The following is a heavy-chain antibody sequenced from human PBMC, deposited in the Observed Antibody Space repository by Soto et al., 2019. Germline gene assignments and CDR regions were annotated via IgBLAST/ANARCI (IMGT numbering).Heavy chain of an antibody. CDR2: IIPIFGTA. Sequence: SWVKGSRKGSGGTFSRDVFSWVRLAHGQGLEWMGGIIPIFGTANYAQKFQGRVTITADKSTSTAYMELSSLRSEDTAVYYCARLEATGYYYGMDVWGQGTTVTVSS. J-gene: IGHJ6*02. D-gene: IGHD1-26*01. CDR3: ARLEATGYYYGMDV. CDR1: GGTFSRDV. V-gene: IGHV1-69*06.